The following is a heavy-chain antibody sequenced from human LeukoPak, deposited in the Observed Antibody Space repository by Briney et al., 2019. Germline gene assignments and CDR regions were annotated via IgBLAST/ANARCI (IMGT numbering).Heavy chain of an antibody. CDR1: GFTFSSYA. CDR3: ASAPRDYYFGSGSMGSYFDY. V-gene: IGHV3-30-3*01. CDR2: ISFDGSNE. D-gene: IGHD3-10*01. J-gene: IGHJ4*02. Sequence: GKSLRLSCAASGFTFSSYAMHWVRQAPGEGLEWVALISFDGSNENYADSVKGRFSISRDNAKNSLFLRMNSLRADDTAVYYCASAPRDYYFGSGSMGSYFDYWGQGTLVTVSS.